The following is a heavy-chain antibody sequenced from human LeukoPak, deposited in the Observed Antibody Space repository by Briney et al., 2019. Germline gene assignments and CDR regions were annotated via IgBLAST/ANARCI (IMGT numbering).Heavy chain of an antibody. D-gene: IGHD6-13*01. CDR2: IKSKTDSGTT. CDR3: ARAFGAAAWGA. V-gene: IGHV3-15*01. CDR1: GFTFSNTW. Sequence: GGSLRLSCAASGFTFSNTWMNWVRQAPGKGLEWVGRIKSKTDSGTTDYAAPVKGRFTISRDNSKNTLYLQMNSLRAEDTAVYYCARAFGAAAWGAWGQGTLVTVSS. J-gene: IGHJ5*02.